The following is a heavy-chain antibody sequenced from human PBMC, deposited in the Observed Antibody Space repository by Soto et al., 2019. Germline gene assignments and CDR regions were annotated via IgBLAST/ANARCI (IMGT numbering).Heavy chain of an antibody. D-gene: IGHD6-19*01. CDR3: ARDPEAEAGTSLFG. V-gene: IGHV4-4*02. Sequence: SETLSLTCAVSGGSISNNTWWNWVRQPPGKGLEWIGEIYHSGSTNYNPSLKSRVSISVDKSKNQFSLRLSSVTAADMAVYYCARDPEAEAGTSLFGWGQGTQVTVSS. CDR2: IYHSGST. J-gene: IGHJ4*02. CDR1: GGSISNNTW.